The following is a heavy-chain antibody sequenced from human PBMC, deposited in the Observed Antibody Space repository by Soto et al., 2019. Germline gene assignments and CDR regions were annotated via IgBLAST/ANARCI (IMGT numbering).Heavy chain of an antibody. CDR1: ISYS. D-gene: IGHD3-10*01. CDR2: INESGGSK. Sequence: ISYSTRWVSKNPGKGLEWVANINESGGSKYYADSVEGRFTISRDNSKNTPYLQTSSLTTDDTAMYFCASDWETSGTRLGVSWGQGPLVT. V-gene: IGHV3-7*01. CDR3: ASDWETSGTRLGVS. J-gene: IGHJ5*02.